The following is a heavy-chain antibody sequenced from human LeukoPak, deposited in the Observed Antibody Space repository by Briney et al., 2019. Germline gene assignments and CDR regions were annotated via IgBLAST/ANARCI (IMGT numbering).Heavy chain of an antibody. CDR1: GFSFSSYA. CDR2: ISGSGAGT. Sequence: GGSLRLSCAASGFSFSSYAMSWVRQAPGKGLEWVSAISGSGAGTYYADSVKGRFTISRDNAKNSLYLQMNSLRAEDTAVYYCARAASSSWPDYWGQGTLVTVSS. CDR3: ARAASSSWPDY. J-gene: IGHJ4*02. V-gene: IGHV3-23*01. D-gene: IGHD6-13*01.